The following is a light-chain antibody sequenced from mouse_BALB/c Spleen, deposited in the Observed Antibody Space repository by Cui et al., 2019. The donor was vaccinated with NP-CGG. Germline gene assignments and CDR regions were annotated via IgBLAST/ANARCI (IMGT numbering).Light chain of an antibody. CDR2: RTS. CDR1: TGAVTTSNY. V-gene: IGLV1*01. CDR3: ALWYSNHWV. J-gene: IGLJ1*01. Sequence: QAVVTQDSALTTSPGETFTLTCRSITGAVTTSNYANWVREKPNHLFTGLIDRTSNRIPGVPARFSGSLIGDKAALTITGAQTNDEEIYFCALWYSNHWVFGGGTKLTVL.